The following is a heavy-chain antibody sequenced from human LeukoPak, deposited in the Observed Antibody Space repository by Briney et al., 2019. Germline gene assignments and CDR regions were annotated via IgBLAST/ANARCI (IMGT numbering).Heavy chain of an antibody. CDR3: ARDEYYYDSSGYFDY. D-gene: IGHD3-22*01. CDR2: INPSGGST. CDR1: GYTFTSYY. J-gene: IGHJ4*02. Sequence: ASVKVSCKASGYTFTSYYMHWVRQAPGQGLEWMGIINPSGGSTSYAQKFQGRVTMTRDTSTSTVYMELSSLRSKDTAVYYCARDEYYYDSSGYFDYWGQGTLVTVSS. V-gene: IGHV1-46*01.